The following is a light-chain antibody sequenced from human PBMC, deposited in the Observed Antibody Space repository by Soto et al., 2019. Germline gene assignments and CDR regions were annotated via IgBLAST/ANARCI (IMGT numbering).Light chain of an antibody. CDR2: GAS. Sequence: EIVLTQSPGTLSLSPGERATLSCRASQSVSSSYLAWYQQKPGQAPRLLIYGASSRATGIPDRFSGSGSGTDCTLIISRLEPEYFSVYYCQQYGSSPYTFGQGTKLELK. J-gene: IGKJ2*01. CDR3: QQYGSSPYT. CDR1: QSVSSSY. V-gene: IGKV3-20*01.